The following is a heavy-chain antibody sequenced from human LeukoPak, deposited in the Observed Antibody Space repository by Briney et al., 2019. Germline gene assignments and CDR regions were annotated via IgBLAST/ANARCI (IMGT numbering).Heavy chain of an antibody. CDR1: GGSISSYY. Sequence: PSETLSLTCTVSGGSISSYYWSWIRQPAGKGLEWIGRIYTSGSTNYNPSLKSRVTMSVDTSKHQFSLKLSSVTAADTAVYYCARGPYSSSWYPLRGAFDIWGQGTMVTVSS. CDR3: ARGPYSSSWYPLRGAFDI. J-gene: IGHJ3*02. CDR2: IYTSGST. V-gene: IGHV4-4*07. D-gene: IGHD6-13*01.